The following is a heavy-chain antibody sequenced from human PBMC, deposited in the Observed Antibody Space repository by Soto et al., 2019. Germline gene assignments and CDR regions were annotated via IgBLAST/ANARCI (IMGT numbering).Heavy chain of an antibody. CDR2: FDPEDGET. Sequence: ASVKVSCKVSGYTLTELSMHWVRQAPGKGLEWMGGFDPEDGETIYAQKFQGRVTMTEDTSTDTAYMELSSLRSEDTAVYYCATPRGYSYGRNAYFDYWGQGTLVTVSS. CDR3: ATPRGYSYGRNAYFDY. CDR1: GYTLTELS. V-gene: IGHV1-24*01. D-gene: IGHD5-18*01. J-gene: IGHJ4*02.